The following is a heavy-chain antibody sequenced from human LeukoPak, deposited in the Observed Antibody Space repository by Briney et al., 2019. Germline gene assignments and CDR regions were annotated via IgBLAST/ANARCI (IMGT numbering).Heavy chain of an antibody. J-gene: IGHJ4*02. D-gene: IGHD4-17*01. CDR1: GFTFSSYS. CDR3: AREHYGDGYFDY. V-gene: IGHV3-21*01. CDR2: ISSSSSYI. Sequence: GGSLRLSCAASGFTFSSYSMNWVRQAPGKGLEWVSSISSSSSYIYYADSLKGRFTISRDNAKNSLYLQMNSLRAEDTAVYYCAREHYGDGYFDYWGQGTLVTVSS.